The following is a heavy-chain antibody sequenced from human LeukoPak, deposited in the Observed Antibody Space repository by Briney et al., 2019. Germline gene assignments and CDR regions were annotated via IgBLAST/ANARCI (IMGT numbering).Heavy chain of an antibody. J-gene: IGHJ4*02. D-gene: IGHD2-15*01. Sequence: PSETLSLTCTVSGDSIRSEYYWGWIRQSPGKGREWIASIFNTGNTFYNPSLKSRVTISVDTSKNQFSLKLSSVTAADTAVYYCALGGRFHWGYWGQGTLVTVSS. CDR3: ALGGRFHWGY. CDR2: IFNTGNT. CDR1: GDSIRSEYY. V-gene: IGHV4-38-2*02.